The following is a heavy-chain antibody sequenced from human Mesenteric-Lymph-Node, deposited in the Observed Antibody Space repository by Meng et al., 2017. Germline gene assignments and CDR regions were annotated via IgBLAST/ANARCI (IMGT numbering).Heavy chain of an antibody. CDR3: AKDFPALSLYFDY. D-gene: IGHD6-25*01. Sequence: GESLKISCAASGFTFSSYAMSWVRQAPGKGLEWVSAISGSGGSTYYADSVKGRFTISRDNSKNTLYLQMNSLRAEDTAVYYCAKDFPALSLYFDYWGQGTLVTVSS. CDR2: ISGSGGST. V-gene: IGHV3-23*01. J-gene: IGHJ4*02. CDR1: GFTFSSYA.